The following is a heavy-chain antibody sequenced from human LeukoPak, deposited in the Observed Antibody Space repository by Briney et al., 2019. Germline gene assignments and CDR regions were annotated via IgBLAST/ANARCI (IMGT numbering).Heavy chain of an antibody. V-gene: IGHV3-74*01. Sequence: GGSLRLSCAASRFTFSTYWMHWVRQAPGKGLVWVSRINSDGSSTGYADSVKGRFTISRDNAKNTLYLQMNSLRAEDTAVYYCAKGVAVDDYWGQGTLVTVSS. CDR3: AKGVAVDDY. J-gene: IGHJ4*02. CDR1: RFTFSTYW. CDR2: INSDGSST. D-gene: IGHD6-19*01.